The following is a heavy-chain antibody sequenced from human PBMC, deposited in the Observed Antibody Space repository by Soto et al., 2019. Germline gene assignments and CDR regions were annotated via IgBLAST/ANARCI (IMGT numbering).Heavy chain of an antibody. CDR3: ARNHYDFWSGYSPGAFDI. Sequence: SETLSLTCTVSGGSISSYYWSWTRQPPGKGLEWIGYIYYSGSTNYNPSLKSRVTISVDTSKNQFSLKLSSVTAADTAVYYCARNHYDFWSGYSPGAFDIWGQGTMVTVSS. D-gene: IGHD3-3*01. J-gene: IGHJ3*02. CDR1: GGSISSYY. CDR2: IYYSGST. V-gene: IGHV4-59*01.